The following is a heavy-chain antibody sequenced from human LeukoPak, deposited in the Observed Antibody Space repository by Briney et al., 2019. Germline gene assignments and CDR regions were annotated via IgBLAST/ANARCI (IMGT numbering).Heavy chain of an antibody. V-gene: IGHV4-59*08. CDR2: IYYSGST. D-gene: IGHD1-26*01. CDR1: GGCISSYY. CDR3: ARLASGSYGPLTPFDY. Sequence: PSETLSLTCTVSGGCISSYYWSWIRQPPGKGLEWIGDIYYSGSTNYNPSLKSRVTISVDTSKNQFSLRLSSVTAADTAVYYSARLASGSYGPLTPFDYWGQGTLVTVSS. J-gene: IGHJ4*02.